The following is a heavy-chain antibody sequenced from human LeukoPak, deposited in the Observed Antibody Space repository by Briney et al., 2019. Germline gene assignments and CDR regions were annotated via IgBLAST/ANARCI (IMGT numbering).Heavy chain of an antibody. CDR1: GFTVSSNY. V-gene: IGHV3-30-3*01. D-gene: IGHD6-19*01. CDR3: ATTVAGPFDY. Sequence: GGSLRLSCAASGFTVSSNYMSWVRQAPGKGLEWVAVISYDGSNKYYADSVKGRFTISRDNSKNTLYLQMNSLRAEDTAVYYCATTVAGPFDYWGQGTLVTVSS. CDR2: ISYDGSNK. J-gene: IGHJ4*02.